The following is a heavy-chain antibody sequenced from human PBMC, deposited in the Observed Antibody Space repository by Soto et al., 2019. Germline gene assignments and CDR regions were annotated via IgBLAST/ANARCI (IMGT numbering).Heavy chain of an antibody. CDR2: LYSGGTT. D-gene: IGHD3-10*01. CDR3: AREDRRRDGRDHYYYYGMDV. V-gene: IGHV3-53*01. CDR1: GLGVSNNY. J-gene: IGHJ6*02. Sequence: GGSLRLSCAASGLGVSNNYLSWVRQPPGKWLEWVSVLYSGGTTYYADSVKGRFTISRDNSKNTLYLQMNSLRAEDTAVYYCAREDRRRDGRDHYYYYGMDVWGQGTTVTVSS.